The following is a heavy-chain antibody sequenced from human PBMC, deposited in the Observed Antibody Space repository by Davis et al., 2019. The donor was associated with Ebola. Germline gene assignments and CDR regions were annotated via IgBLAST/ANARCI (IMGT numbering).Heavy chain of an antibody. V-gene: IGHV3-48*04. CDR1: GFTFSSYS. D-gene: IGHD2/OR15-2a*01. CDR3: ARDPLIIGDATTDS. CDR2: ISWNSGSI. Sequence: GESLKISCAASGFTFSSYSMNWVRQAPGKGLEWVSGISWNSGSIGYADSVKGRFTISRDNAKNSLFLQMNSLRADDTAVYYCARDPLIIGDATTDSWGQGTLVTVSS. J-gene: IGHJ5*01.